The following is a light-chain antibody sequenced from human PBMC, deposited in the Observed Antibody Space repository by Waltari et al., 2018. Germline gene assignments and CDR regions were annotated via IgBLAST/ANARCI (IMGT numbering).Light chain of an antibody. V-gene: IGLV2-14*03. Sequence: QSALTQPASVSGSPGQSITISCTGTSSDVGGYNYVSWYQQHRGKAPTRMISDVSNRPSGVSNRFSGSKSGNTASLTISGLQAEDEADYYCSSYTSSRTLVFGTGTKVTVL. CDR1: SSDVGGYNY. CDR2: DVS. CDR3: SSYTSSRTLV. J-gene: IGLJ1*01.